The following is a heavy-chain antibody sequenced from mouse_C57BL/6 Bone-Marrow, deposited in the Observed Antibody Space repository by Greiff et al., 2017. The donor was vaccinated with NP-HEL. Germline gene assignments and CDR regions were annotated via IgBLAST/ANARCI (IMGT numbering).Heavy chain of an antibody. J-gene: IGHJ3*01. CDR3: AGSKARGWAWFAY. CDR2: LYPGDGDT. Sequence: QVQLQQSGPELVKPGASVKISCKASGYAFSSSWMNWVKQRPGKGLEWIGRLYPGDGDTNYNGKFKGKATLTADKSSSTAYMQLSSLTSEDSAVFFCAGSKARGWAWFAYWGQGTLVTVSA. V-gene: IGHV1-82*01. D-gene: IGHD1-1*02. CDR1: GYAFSSSW.